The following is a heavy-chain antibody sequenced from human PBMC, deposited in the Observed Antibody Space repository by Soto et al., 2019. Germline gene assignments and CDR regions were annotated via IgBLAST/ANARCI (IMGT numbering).Heavy chain of an antibody. D-gene: IGHD2-2*01. J-gene: IGHJ4*02. CDR2: IYYSGST. CDR1: GGSISSYY. CDR3: ARTLGYCSSTSCPKYYFDY. Sequence: ASGTLSLTCTVSGGSISSYYWSWIRQPPGKGLEWIGDIYYSGSTNYNPPLKSRVTISVDTSKNQFSLKLSSVTAADTAVYYCARTLGYCSSTSCPKYYFDYWGQGTLVTVSS. V-gene: IGHV4-59*08.